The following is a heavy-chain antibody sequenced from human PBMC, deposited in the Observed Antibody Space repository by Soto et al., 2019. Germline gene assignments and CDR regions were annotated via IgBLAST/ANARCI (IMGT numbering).Heavy chain of an antibody. CDR1: GASFDVYY. Sequence: ETLCLTCSRYGASFDVYYLSGIRQSPGKGLEWIGEIHHSGSTKYNPSLKSRVSLSVDTSTKQFSLKMTSMTAADRGVYYCARGVDYWSGYLFWGQGTQVTVYS. CDR3: ARGVDYWSGYLF. V-gene: IGHV4-34*01. D-gene: IGHD3-3*01. CDR2: IHHSGST. J-gene: IGHJ4*02.